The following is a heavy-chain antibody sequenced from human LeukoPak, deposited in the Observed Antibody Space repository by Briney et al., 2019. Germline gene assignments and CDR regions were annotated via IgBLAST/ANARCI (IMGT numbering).Heavy chain of an antibody. V-gene: IGHV3-74*01. D-gene: IGHD3-10*01. J-gene: IGHJ4*02. CDR2: INGDGSGT. CDR1: GFTFTSHW. CDR3: ARDRVYGSGRSHY. Sequence: GGSLRLSCTASGFTFTSHWMHWVRQVPGKGLVWVSRINGDGSGTNHADSVKGRFTISRDNAKNTLYLQMNSLRVEDTAVYYCARDRVYGSGRSHYWAQGPRVTVPS.